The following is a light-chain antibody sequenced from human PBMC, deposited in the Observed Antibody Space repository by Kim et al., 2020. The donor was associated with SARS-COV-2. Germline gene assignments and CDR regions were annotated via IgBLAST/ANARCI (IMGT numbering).Light chain of an antibody. J-gene: IGLJ3*02. CDR2: SNN. V-gene: IGLV10-54*01. CDR3: SAWDSSLSAWV. CDR1: RHDRVNEG. Sequence: QTATVNCPGTRHDRVNEGATWPQQHQSHPPHPLSSSNNNRPSGISERFSASRAGDTASLPITGLQPEDEAEYYCSAWDSSLSAWVFGGGTQLTVL.